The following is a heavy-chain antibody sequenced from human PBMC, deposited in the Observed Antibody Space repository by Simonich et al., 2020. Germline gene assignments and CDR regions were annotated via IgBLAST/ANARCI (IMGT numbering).Heavy chain of an antibody. J-gene: IGHJ3*02. CDR2: INSDRSST. V-gene: IGHV3-74*01. Sequence: EVQLVESGGGLVQPVGSLRLSCAASGFTFSSYWMHWVRQAPGKGLGWVSRINSDRSSTSYADSVKGRCTITRDNAKNTLYLQMNSLRAEDTAVYYCARDYSNYDAFDIWGQGTMVTVSS. CDR1: GFTFSSYW. D-gene: IGHD4-4*01. CDR3: ARDYSNYDAFDI.